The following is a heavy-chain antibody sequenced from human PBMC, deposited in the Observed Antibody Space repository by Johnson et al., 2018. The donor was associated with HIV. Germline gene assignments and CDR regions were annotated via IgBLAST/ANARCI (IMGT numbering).Heavy chain of an antibody. Sequence: VQLVESGGGLVQPGGSLRLSCAASGFTFSSYAMSWVRQAPGKGLEWVSAISGSGGSTYYADSVKGRFTIARDNAKNSLYLQMNSLRAEDTAVYYCARSEDTALGFDIWGQGTMVTVSS. J-gene: IGHJ3*02. CDR3: ARSEDTALGFDI. CDR2: ISGSGGST. D-gene: IGHD5-18*01. CDR1: GFTFSSYA. V-gene: IGHV3-23*04.